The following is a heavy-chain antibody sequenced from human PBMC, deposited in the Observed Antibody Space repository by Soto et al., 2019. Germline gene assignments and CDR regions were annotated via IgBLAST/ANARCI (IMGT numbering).Heavy chain of an antibody. CDR1: GYSIISIYY. Sequence: TSETLSLTCAVSGYSIISIYYWAWIRQPPGRGLEWIASIYHTGTTYYTPSLRSRVTISVDTSKNQFSLRLSSVTAADSAVYYCERTANVGYYPHCGQGTLVTVSS. D-gene: IGHD3-3*01. CDR2: IYHTGTT. J-gene: IGHJ4*02. CDR3: ERTANVGYYPH. V-gene: IGHV4-38-2*01.